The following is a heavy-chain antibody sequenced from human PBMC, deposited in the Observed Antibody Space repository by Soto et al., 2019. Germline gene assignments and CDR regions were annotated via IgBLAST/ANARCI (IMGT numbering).Heavy chain of an antibody. CDR2: IYHTGNA. V-gene: IGHV4-39*01. Sequence: SETLSLTCGVSGDSISNSRFYWAWIRQPPGEGLEWIGSIYHTGNAYYNPSLKSRVTISVDTSKNQFSLKVTSVTAADTALYYCARDYFDSSDYTTNWFDPWGQGTLVTSPQ. D-gene: IGHD3-22*01. CDR3: ARDYFDSSDYTTNWFDP. J-gene: IGHJ5*02. CDR1: GDSISNSRFY.